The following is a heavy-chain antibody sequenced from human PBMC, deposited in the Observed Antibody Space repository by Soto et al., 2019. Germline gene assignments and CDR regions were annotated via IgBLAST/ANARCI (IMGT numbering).Heavy chain of an antibody. D-gene: IGHD6-19*01. Sequence: VQLVESGGGVVQPGRSLRLSCAASGFTFSDYAMHWVRQAPGKGLEWAAAVSHDGRNTHYADSVKCRFTISRDSCKNTVARAMTSLRAEYTAVYYCAKGGRQWLVTSDFNYWGQGALFTVCS. J-gene: IGHJ4*02. CDR2: VSHDGRNT. CDR1: GFTFSDYA. CDR3: AKGGRQWLVTSDFNY. V-gene: IGHV3-30*18.